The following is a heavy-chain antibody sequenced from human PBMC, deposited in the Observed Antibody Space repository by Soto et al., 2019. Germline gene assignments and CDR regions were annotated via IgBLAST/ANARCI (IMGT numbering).Heavy chain of an antibody. D-gene: IGHD6-19*01. CDR3: AKGSLAAIAVAGSCDY. CDR1: GFTFSSYG. Sequence: GGSLRLSCXASGFTFSSYGMHWVRQAPGKGLEWVAVISYDGSNKYYADSVKGRFTISRDNSKNTLYLQMNSLRAEDTAVYYCAKGSLAAIAVAGSCDYWGQGTLVTVSS. CDR2: ISYDGSNK. V-gene: IGHV3-30*18. J-gene: IGHJ4*02.